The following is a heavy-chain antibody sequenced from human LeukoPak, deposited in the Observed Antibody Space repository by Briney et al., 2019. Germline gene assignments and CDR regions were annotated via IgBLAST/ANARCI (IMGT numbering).Heavy chain of an antibody. CDR3: AVDYGSGSYSFDY. J-gene: IGHJ4*02. CDR2: INPNSGGT. D-gene: IGHD3-10*01. CDR1: GYTFTGYF. V-gene: IGHV1-2*02. Sequence: GASVKVSCKASGYTFTGYFMHWVRQAPGQRLEWMGWINPNSGGTNYAQKFQGRVTMTRDTSISTAYMDLSRLRSDDTAVYYCAVDYGSGSYSFDYWGQGTLVTVSS.